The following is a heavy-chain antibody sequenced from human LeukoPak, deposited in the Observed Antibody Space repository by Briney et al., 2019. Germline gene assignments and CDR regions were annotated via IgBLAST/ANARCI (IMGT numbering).Heavy chain of an antibody. J-gene: IGHJ4*02. CDR3: ARGLDYGGPYFDY. V-gene: IGHV4-31*03. CDR2: IYYSGST. CDR1: GGSISSGGYY. Sequence: PSETLSLTCTVSGGSISSGGYYWGWIRQHPGKGLEWIGYIYYSGSTYYNPSLKSRVTISVDTSKNQFSLKLSSVTAADTAVYCCARGLDYGGPYFDYWGQGTLVTVSS. D-gene: IGHD4-23*01.